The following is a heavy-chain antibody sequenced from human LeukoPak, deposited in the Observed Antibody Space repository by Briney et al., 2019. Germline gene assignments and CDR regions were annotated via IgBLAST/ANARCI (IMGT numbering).Heavy chain of an antibody. CDR2: ISCYNGDT. Sequence: ASVRVSCKASGYTFTHHGIAWVRQAPGQGLEWMGWISCYNGDTIYAQKFQGRVTLTTEKSTSTVYMELRSLSSDDTAVYYCARDPSNTSGWYQYFDAWGRGTLVSVSS. D-gene: IGHD6-19*01. CDR1: GYTFTHHG. J-gene: IGHJ2*01. V-gene: IGHV1-18*01. CDR3: ARDPSNTSGWYQYFDA.